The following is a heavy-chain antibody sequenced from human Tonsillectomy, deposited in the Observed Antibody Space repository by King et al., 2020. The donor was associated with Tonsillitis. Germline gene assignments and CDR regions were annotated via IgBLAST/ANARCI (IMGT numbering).Heavy chain of an antibody. D-gene: IGHD6-13*01. CDR3: ATIAAAGNGDY. CDR2: ISSCGSYT. V-gene: IGHV3-11*05. CDR1: GFTFSDYY. J-gene: IGHJ4*02. Sequence: QLVQVGGGLVRPGGSLRLSCTASGFTFSDYYMSWNRQAPGKGLEWVSYISSCGSYTNYVDSVKGRFTISRDNANNLLYLQMNSLRAEDTAVYYCATIAAAGNGDYWGQGTLVTVSS.